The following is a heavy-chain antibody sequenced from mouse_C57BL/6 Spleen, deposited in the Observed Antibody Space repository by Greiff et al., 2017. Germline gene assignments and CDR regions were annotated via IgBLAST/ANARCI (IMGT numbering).Heavy chain of an antibody. CDR3: ARGIIYYGNYRNAMDY. Sequence: QVQLQQSDAELVKPGASVKISCKVSGYTFTDHTIHWMKQRPEQGLEWIGYIYPRDGSTKYNEKFKGKATLTADKSSSTAYMQLNSLTSEDSAVYFCARGIIYYGNYRNAMDYWGQGTSVTVSS. V-gene: IGHV1-78*01. J-gene: IGHJ4*01. D-gene: IGHD2-1*01. CDR1: GYTFTDHT. CDR2: IYPRDGST.